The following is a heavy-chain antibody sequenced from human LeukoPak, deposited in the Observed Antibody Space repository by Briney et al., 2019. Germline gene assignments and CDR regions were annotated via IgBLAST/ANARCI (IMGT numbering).Heavy chain of an antibody. V-gene: IGHV4-61*03. CDR2: VYYSGST. J-gene: IGHJ4*02. D-gene: IGHD3-22*01. CDR3: ARVPPTYDSSGFYLDY. Sequence: SETLSLTCPVSGGSVSSGSHYWGWIRQPPGKGLEWFGHVYYSGSTSYNPSLKGRVTISVDTSKNHFSLELHSVTAADTAVYYCARVPPTYDSSGFYLDYWGQGTLVTVSS. CDR1: GGSVSSGSHY.